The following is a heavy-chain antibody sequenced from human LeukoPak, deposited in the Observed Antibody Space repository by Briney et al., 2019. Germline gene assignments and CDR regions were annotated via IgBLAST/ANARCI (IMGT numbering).Heavy chain of an antibody. D-gene: IGHD3-10*02. CDR1: GFTFSSYS. CDR2: ISSSSSYI. V-gene: IGHV3-21*01. J-gene: IGHJ6*04. Sequence: GGSLRLSCAASGFTFSSYSMNWVRQAPGKGLEWVSSISSSSSYIYYADSVKGRFTISRENAKNSLYLQMNSLRAEDTAVYYCAALGITMIGDVWGKGTTVTISS. CDR3: AALGITMIGDV.